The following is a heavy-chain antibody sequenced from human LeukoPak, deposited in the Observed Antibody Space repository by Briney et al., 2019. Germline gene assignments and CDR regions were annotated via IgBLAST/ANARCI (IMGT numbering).Heavy chain of an antibody. J-gene: IGHJ6*02. V-gene: IGHV3-30*03. CDR3: ARAEGASVAVAGYNYYYGMDV. Sequence: PGGSLRLSCSASGFTFRSYGMHWVRQAPGKGLEWVAVISYDGSNKYYADSVKGRFTISRDNSKNTPYLRMNSLRAEDTAVYYCARAEGASVAVAGYNYYYGMDVWGQGTTVTVSS. D-gene: IGHD6-19*01. CDR2: ISYDGSNK. CDR1: GFTFRSYG.